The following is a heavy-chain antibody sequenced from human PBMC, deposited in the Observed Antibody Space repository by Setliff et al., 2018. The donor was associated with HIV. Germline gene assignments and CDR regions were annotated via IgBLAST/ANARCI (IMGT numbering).Heavy chain of an antibody. Sequence: PGGSLRLSCAASGFTFNNYAMTWVRQAPGKGLEWVSGISGNGGSTHYADSVKGRVTISRDSTKKTLSLQMNSLRAEDTAVYYCASGGRGSYYGSGNYYQDYYYYMDVWGKGTTVTVSS. CDR3: ASGGRGSYYGSGNYYQDYYYYMDV. V-gene: IGHV3-23*01. CDR2: ISGNGGST. D-gene: IGHD3-10*01. CDR1: GFTFNNYA. J-gene: IGHJ6*03.